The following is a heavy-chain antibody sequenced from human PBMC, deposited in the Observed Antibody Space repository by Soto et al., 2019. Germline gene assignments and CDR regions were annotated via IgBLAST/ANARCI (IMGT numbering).Heavy chain of an antibody. J-gene: IGHJ4*02. CDR2: IYYSGTT. CDR3: ARFPNYYDTSGYAG. D-gene: IGHD3-22*01. V-gene: IGHV4-31*02. CDR1: GASISSGGYY. Sequence: SETLSLTFTFSGASISSGGYYWSWLRQHPWKGLEWIGYIYYSGTTYYNPSPKSRVTISVDTSKNLFSLKLSSVTAADTAVYYCARFPNYYDTSGYAGWGQGTLVTVSS.